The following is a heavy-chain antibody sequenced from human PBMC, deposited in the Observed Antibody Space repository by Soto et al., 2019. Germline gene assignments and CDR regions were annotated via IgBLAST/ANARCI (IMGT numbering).Heavy chain of an antibody. D-gene: IGHD4-17*01. Sequence: SETLSLTCTVSGGSISSGDYSWSWIRQPPGKGLEYIGYIYYYTGSTYYNPSLNSRLSISVDASQNQYSLHLTSVTAADTAVYYCAIRRWTTVTNGHFDCWGQGTLVTVSS. CDR3: AIRRWTTVTNGHFDC. CDR2: IYYYTGST. CDR1: GGSISSGDYS. J-gene: IGHJ4*02. V-gene: IGHV4-30-4*01.